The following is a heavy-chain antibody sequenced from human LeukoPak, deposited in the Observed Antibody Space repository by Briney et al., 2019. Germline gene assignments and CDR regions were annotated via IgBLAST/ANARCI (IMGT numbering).Heavy chain of an antibody. CDR2: INHSGST. J-gene: IGHJ4*02. D-gene: IGHD2-2*01. Sequence: PSETLSLTCAVYGGSFSGYYWSWIRQPPGKGLEWIGEINHSGSTNYNPSLKSRVTISVDTSKNQFSLKLSSVTAADTAVYYCASVKGCNSTSCQYYFDYWGQGTLVTVSS. CDR1: GGSFSGYY. CDR3: ASVKGCNSTSCQYYFDY. V-gene: IGHV4-34*01.